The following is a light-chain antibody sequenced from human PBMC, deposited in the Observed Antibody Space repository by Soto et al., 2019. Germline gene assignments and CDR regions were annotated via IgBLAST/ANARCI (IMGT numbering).Light chain of an antibody. J-gene: IGKJ3*01. CDR3: QQSYSTPRGFT. CDR1: QNINNY. Sequence: DIQMTQSPSSLSASVGDRVTITCRASQNINNYLNWYQQKPGKAPKVLISAASNLQSGVPSRFSGSGSGTDFTLTISGLQPDDFATYYCQQSYSTPRGFTFGPGTKVDI. CDR2: AAS. V-gene: IGKV1-39*01.